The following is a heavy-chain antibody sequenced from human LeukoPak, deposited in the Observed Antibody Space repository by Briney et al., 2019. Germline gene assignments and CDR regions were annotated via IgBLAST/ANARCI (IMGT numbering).Heavy chain of an antibody. V-gene: IGHV4-59*13. CDR2: ISYSGST. J-gene: IGHJ3*02. CDR3: GRAYDSRGYYYDNGEAFDI. CDR1: VGSINSYY. D-gene: IGHD3-22*01. Sequence: SETLSLTCTVSVGSINSYYWSWIRQPRGKGLEGSGYISYSGSTNYNPSFKGRVTIPVDTSKNHFSLKLSPVNGGDTAVYYCGRAYDSRGYYYDNGEAFDIWGQGKMVTVSS.